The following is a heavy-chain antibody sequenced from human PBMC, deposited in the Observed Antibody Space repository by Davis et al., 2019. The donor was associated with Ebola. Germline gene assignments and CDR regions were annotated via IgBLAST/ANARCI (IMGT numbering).Heavy chain of an antibody. Sequence: ASVKVSCKASGYTFTGYYMHWVRQAPGQGLEWMGIINPSGGSTSYAQKFQGRVTMTRDTSTSTVYMELSSLRSEDTAVYYCARDFLAGTTQRWFDPWGQGTLVTVSS. CDR1: GYTFTGYY. V-gene: IGHV1-46*01. J-gene: IGHJ5*02. D-gene: IGHD1-1*01. CDR2: INPSGGST. CDR3: ARDFLAGTTQRWFDP.